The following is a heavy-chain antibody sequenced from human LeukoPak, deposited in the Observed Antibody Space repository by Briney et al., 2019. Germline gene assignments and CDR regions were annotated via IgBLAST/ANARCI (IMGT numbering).Heavy chain of an antibody. D-gene: IGHD3-22*01. CDR1: GFTFSIYE. V-gene: IGHV3-48*03. CDR3: ARATGYDDSRGYYFDY. CDR2: ITSSGSTI. Sequence: GGSLRLSCRASGFTFSIYEMNWVRQAPGKGLEWVSYITSSGSTIYYVDSVKGRFTISRDNAKKSLYLQMNSLRAEDTAVYYCARATGYDDSRGYYFDYWGQGTLVTVSS. J-gene: IGHJ4*02.